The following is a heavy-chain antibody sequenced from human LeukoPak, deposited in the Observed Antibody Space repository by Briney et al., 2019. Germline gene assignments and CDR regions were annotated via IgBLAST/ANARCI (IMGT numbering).Heavy chain of an antibody. Sequence: GGSLRLSCAASGYTFRSHAMMWVRQPPGKGPEWVAGISDTSVGTYYADSVKGRFTISRDNSNTTLHLEMSSLRVEDTALYYCVKELSVADADFYHHYYYMDVWGKGTTVTVSS. J-gene: IGHJ6*03. CDR1: GYTFRSHA. CDR3: VKELSVADADFYHHYYYMDV. V-gene: IGHV3-23*01. CDR2: ISDTSVGT. D-gene: IGHD6-19*01.